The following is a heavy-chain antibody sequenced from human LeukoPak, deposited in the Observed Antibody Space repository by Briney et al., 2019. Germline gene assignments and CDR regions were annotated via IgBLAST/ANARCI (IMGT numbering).Heavy chain of an antibody. D-gene: IGHD6-19*01. J-gene: IGHJ5*02. CDR2: IRYDGSNK. CDR1: GFTFSSYG. CDR3: AKDASGWYFGVGWFDP. Sequence: GGSLRLSCAASGFTFSSYGMHWVRQAPGKGLEWVAFIRYDGSNKYYADSVKGRFTISRDNSKNTLYLQMNSLRAEDTAVYYCAKDASGWYFGVGWFDPWGQGTLATVSS. V-gene: IGHV3-30*02.